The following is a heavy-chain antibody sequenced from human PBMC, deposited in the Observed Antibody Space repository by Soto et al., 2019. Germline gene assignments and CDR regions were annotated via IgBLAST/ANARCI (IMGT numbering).Heavy chain of an antibody. CDR1: GFTFSSYS. J-gene: IGHJ6*02. CDR3: AREPSYRAGSQQYYYGSGSYSLYGMDV. Sequence: PGGSLRLSCAASGFTFSSYSMNWVRQAPGKGLEWVSYISSSSSTIYYADSVKGRFTISRDNAKNSLYLQMNSLRDEDTAVYYCAREPSYRAGSQQYYYGSGSYSLYGMDVWGQGTTVTVSS. CDR2: ISSSSSTI. D-gene: IGHD3-10*01. V-gene: IGHV3-48*02.